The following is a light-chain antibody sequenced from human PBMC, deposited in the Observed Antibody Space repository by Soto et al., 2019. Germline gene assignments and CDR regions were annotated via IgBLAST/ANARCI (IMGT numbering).Light chain of an antibody. CDR1: QSISSL. CDR3: QQYNSYSPQLT. CDR2: KAS. V-gene: IGKV1-5*03. J-gene: IGKJ4*01. Sequence: DVQMTQSPSTLSASVGDRVTMTCRASQSISSLLAWYQQKPGKAPKLLIYKASSLESGVPSRFSGSGSGTEFTLTISSLQPDDFATYYCQQYNSYSPQLTFGGGTKVDNK.